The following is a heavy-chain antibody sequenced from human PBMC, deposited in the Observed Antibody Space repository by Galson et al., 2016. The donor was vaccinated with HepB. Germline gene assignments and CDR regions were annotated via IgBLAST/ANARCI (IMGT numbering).Heavy chain of an antibody. CDR2: ISSSSKYI. CDR1: XXXFNSYT. D-gene: IGHD3-3*01. Sequence: RLSXAASXXXFNSYTXTWVRXAPGKGLEXXXSISSSSKYIYYADSVKGRFNISRDNAKSSLFLQMDSVRAEDTAVYYCARVFDFWSXPSNYKYYMDVXXKGXSVT. CDR3: ARVFDFWSXPSNYKYYMDV. J-gene: IGHJ6*03. V-gene: IGHV3-21*01.